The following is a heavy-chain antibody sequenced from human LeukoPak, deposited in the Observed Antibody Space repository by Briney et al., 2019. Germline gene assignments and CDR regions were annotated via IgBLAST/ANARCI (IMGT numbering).Heavy chain of an antibody. V-gene: IGHV3-64D*09. J-gene: IGHJ4*02. CDR1: GFTFSYYA. CDR3: VRTFGYCSSPTCYVFDY. Sequence: TGGSLRLSCSASGFTFSYYAMHWVRQAPGRGLEYVSAITSDGSGTYYADSVKGRFTISRDNSKNTLYLQMSSLTSEDTAVYSCVRTFGYCSSPTCYVFDYWGQGTLVTVSS. D-gene: IGHD2-2*01. CDR2: ITSDGSGT.